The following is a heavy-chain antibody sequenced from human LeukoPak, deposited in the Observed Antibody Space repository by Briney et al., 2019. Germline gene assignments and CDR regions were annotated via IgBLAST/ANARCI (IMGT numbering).Heavy chain of an antibody. CDR2: MNPNSGST. V-gene: IGHV1-8*03. CDR1: GYTFTSYD. Sequence: ASVKVAGKASGYTFTSYDINWVRQATGQGLEWMGWMNPNSGSTGYAQKFQGRVTITRNTSISTAYIELSGLRSEDTAVYYCARGRSTGYPYYFEYWGQGTLVPVSS. CDR3: ARGRSTGYPYYFEY. J-gene: IGHJ4*02. D-gene: IGHD5-12*01.